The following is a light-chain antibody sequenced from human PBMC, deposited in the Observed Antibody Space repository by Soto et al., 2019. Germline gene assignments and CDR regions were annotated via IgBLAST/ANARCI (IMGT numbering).Light chain of an antibody. CDR1: QSVSSSY. J-gene: IGKJ1*01. Sequence: EIVLTQSPGNLSLSPGERATLSCRASQSVSSSYLAWYQQKPGQGPRLLIYGASSRATGIPERFSGSGSGTDFTLTISRLEPEDFAVYYCQQYGGSRAFGQGTKVEIK. V-gene: IGKV3-20*01. CDR3: QQYGGSRA. CDR2: GAS.